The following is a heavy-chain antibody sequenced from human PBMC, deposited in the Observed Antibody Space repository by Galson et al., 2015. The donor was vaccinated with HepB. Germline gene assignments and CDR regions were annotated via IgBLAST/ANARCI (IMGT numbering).Heavy chain of an antibody. CDR2: INPNSGGT. CDR3: ARRKAREYSYGGGFDY. D-gene: IGHD5-18*01. CDR1: GYTFTDYY. V-gene: IGHV1-2*02. Sequence: SVKVSCKASGYTFTDYYIHWVRQAPGQGLEWMGWINPNSGGTNYAQKFQGRFTMTRDTSISTAYMELSRLRSDDTAVYYCARRKAREYSYGGGFDYWGQGTLVTVSS. J-gene: IGHJ4*02.